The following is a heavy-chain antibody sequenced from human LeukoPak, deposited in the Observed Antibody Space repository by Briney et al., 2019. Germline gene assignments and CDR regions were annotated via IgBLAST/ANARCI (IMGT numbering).Heavy chain of an antibody. J-gene: IGHJ5*02. CDR2: IYYSGST. CDR3: ARAAAGVATTARWFDT. CDR1: GGSISSGGYY. Sequence: SQTLSLTCTVSGGSISSGGYYWSWIRQHPGKGLEWMGYIYYSGSTCYNPSLKSRVTISVDTSKNQFSLKLSSVTAADTAVYYCARAAAGVATTARWFDTWGQGTLVTVSS. D-gene: IGHD5-12*01. V-gene: IGHV4-31*03.